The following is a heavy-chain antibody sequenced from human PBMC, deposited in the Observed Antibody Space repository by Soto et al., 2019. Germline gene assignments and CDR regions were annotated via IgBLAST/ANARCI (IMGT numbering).Heavy chain of an antibody. Sequence: GASVKVSCKASGYTFTSYGISWVRQAPGQGLEWMGWISAYNGNTNYAQKLQGRVTMTTDTSTSTAYMELRSLRSDDTAVYYCARDRYCSSTSCWAPIDYWGQGTLVTVSS. CDR2: ISAYNGNT. D-gene: IGHD2-2*01. CDR1: GYTFTSYG. V-gene: IGHV1-18*01. CDR3: ARDRYCSSTSCWAPIDY. J-gene: IGHJ4*02.